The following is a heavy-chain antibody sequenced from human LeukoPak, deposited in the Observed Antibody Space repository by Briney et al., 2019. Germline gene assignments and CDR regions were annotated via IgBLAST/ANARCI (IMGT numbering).Heavy chain of an antibody. J-gene: IGHJ5*02. CDR1: GYTFTSYD. Sequence: ASVKVSCKASGYTFTSYDINWVRQATGQGLDWMGWMNPNSGNTGYAQKFQGRVTMTRNTSISTAYMELSSLRSEDTAVYYCARGGRDYGGNSVANWFDPWGQGTLVTVSS. V-gene: IGHV1-8*01. CDR2: MNPNSGNT. CDR3: ARGGRDYGGNSVANWFDP. D-gene: IGHD4-23*01.